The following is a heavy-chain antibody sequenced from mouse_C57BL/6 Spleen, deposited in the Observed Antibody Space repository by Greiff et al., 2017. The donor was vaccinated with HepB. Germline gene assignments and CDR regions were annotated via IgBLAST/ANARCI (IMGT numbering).Heavy chain of an antibody. J-gene: IGHJ1*03. CDR3: ARREGPITTVVRSYWYFDV. Sequence: QVQLKESGPGILQSSQTLSLTCSFSGFSLSTSGMGVSWIRQPSGKGLEWLAHIYWDDDKRYNPSLKSRLTISKDTSRNQVFLKITSVDTADTATYYCARREGPITTVVRSYWYFDVWGTGTTVTVSS. CDR2: IYWDDDK. V-gene: IGHV8-12*01. D-gene: IGHD1-1*01. CDR1: GFSLSTSGMG.